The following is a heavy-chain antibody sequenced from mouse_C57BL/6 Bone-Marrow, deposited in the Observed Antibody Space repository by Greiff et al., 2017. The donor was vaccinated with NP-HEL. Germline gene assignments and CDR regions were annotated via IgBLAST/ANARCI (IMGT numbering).Heavy chain of an antibody. CDR3: ARGTPFAY. J-gene: IGHJ3*01. CDR1: GYTFTSYT. V-gene: IGHV1-4*01. Sequence: VQLQQSGAELARPGASVKMSCKASGYTFTSYTMHWVKQRPGQGLEWIGYINPSSGYTKYNQKFKDKATLTADKSSSTAYMQLSSLTSEASAVYYCARGTPFAYWGQGTLVTVSA. CDR2: INPSSGYT.